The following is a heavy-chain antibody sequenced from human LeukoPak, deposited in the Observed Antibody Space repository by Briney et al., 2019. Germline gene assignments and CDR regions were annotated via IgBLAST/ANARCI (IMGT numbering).Heavy chain of an antibody. V-gene: IGHV3-9*01. CDR3: AKVLMYSSTPDAFDI. CDR1: GFTFDDYA. CDR2: ISWNSGSI. D-gene: IGHD6-13*01. Sequence: GRSLRLSCAASGFTFDDYAMHWVRQAPGKGLEWVSGISWNSGSIGYADSVKGRFTISRDNAKNSLYLQMNSLRAEDTALYYCAKVLMYSSTPDAFDIWGQGTMVTVSS. J-gene: IGHJ3*02.